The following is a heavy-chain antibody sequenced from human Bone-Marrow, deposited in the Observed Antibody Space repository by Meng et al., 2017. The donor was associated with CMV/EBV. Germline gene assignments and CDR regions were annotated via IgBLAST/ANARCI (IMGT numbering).Heavy chain of an antibody. CDR3: ARDVLSEGPHYYYGMDV. D-gene: IGHD3-10*02. V-gene: IGHV3-11*04. J-gene: IGHJ6*02. Sequence: GESLKISCAASGFTFSDYYMSWIRQAPGKGLEWVSYISSSGSTIYYADSVKGRFTISRDNAKNSLYLQMNSLRAEDTAVYYCARDVLSEGPHYYYGMDVWGQGTTVTVSS. CDR2: ISSSGSTI. CDR1: GFTFSDYY.